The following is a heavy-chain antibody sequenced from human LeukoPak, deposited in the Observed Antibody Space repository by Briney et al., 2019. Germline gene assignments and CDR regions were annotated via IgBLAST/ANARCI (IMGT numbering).Heavy chain of an antibody. Sequence: SETLSLTCTVSGGSISSYYWSWIRQPAGKGLEWIGRIYTSGSTNYNPSLKSRVTMSVDTSKNQFSLKLSSVTAADTAVYYCAKHLSNTFYDRIWFDPWGQGTLVTVSS. CDR1: GGSISSYY. V-gene: IGHV4-4*07. J-gene: IGHJ5*02. CDR3: AKHLSNTFYDRIWFDP. D-gene: IGHD3-22*01. CDR2: IYTSGST.